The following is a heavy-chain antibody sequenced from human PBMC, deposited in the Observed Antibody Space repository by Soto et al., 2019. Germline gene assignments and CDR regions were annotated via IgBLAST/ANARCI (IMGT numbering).Heavy chain of an antibody. CDR2: ISPKSGGT. CDR3: ARPPGYISDWYYFDL. J-gene: IGHJ4*02. D-gene: IGHD6-19*01. CDR1: GYTFIDYY. Sequence: QVQLVQSGAEVKKPGASVKVTCEASGYTFIDYYMHWVRQAPGQGFEWMGRISPKSGGTNYAQKFQGRVTMTWDTSFNTAYMELSSRMSEDTAVYYCARPPGYISDWYYFDLWGQGTLVTVSS. V-gene: IGHV1-2*02.